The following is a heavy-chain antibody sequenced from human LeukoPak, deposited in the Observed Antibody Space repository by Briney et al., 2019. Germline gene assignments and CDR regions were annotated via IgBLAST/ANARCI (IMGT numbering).Heavy chain of an antibody. V-gene: IGHV4-38-2*02. CDR1: GYSIRSGYY. Sequence: SETLSLTCTVSGYSIRSGYYWGWIRQPPGKGLKWIGSIYHSGYTYYNPSLKSRVTISVDTSKNQFSLKLSSVTAADTAVYYCARGRGYSYGILLDYWGQGTLVTVSS. D-gene: IGHD5-18*01. CDR3: ARGRGYSYGILLDY. CDR2: IYHSGYT. J-gene: IGHJ4*02.